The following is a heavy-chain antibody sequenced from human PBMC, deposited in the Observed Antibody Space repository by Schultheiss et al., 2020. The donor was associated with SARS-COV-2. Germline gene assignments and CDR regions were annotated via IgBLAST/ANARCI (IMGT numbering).Heavy chain of an antibody. CDR2: IYSCGST. CDR1: GFTVSSNY. CDR3: ARVRWMNYYDSSGYLGPFDY. D-gene: IGHD3-22*01. J-gene: IGHJ4*02. V-gene: IGHV3-66*03. Sequence: GESLKISCAASGFTVSSNYMSWVRQAPGKGLEWVSVIYSCGSTYYADSVKGRFTISRDNSKNTLYLQMNSLRAEDTAVYYCARVRWMNYYDSSGYLGPFDYWGQGTLVTVSS.